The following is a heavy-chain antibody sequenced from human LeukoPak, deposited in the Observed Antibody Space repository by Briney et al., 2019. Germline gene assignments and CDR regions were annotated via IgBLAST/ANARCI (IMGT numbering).Heavy chain of an antibody. D-gene: IGHD1-14*01. V-gene: IGHV3-74*01. CDR3: VRKFATGD. Sequence: PSGGSLRLSCAASGFTFSSHLMHWVRQAQGTGLVWVSSVKSDGTATNYADSVKGRFTISRDNAKNTLYLQMNSQRVEDTAVYYCVRKFATGDWGQGTLVTVSS. CDR2: VKSDGTAT. CDR1: GFTFSSHL. J-gene: IGHJ4*02.